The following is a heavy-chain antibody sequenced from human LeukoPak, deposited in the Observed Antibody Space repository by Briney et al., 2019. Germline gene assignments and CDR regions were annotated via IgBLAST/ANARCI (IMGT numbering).Heavy chain of an antibody. CDR1: GFTFSTYS. V-gene: IGHV3-21*04. D-gene: IGHD2-21*01. CDR3: ANQHMDYFDY. Sequence: PGGSLRLSCAASGFTFSTYSMNWVRQAPGKGLEWVSSISSSSSYIYYADSVKGRFTISRDNAKKSVYLQMNSLRAEDTAVYYCANQHMDYFDYWGQGTLVTVSS. CDR2: ISSSSSYI. J-gene: IGHJ4*02.